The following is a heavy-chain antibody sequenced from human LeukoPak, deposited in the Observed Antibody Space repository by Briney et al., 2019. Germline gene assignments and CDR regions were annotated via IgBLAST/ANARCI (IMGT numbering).Heavy chain of an antibody. J-gene: IGHJ5*02. V-gene: IGHV1-69*13. CDR1: GGTFSNYA. D-gene: IGHD4-11*01. Sequence: SVKVSRKASGGTFSNYAFNWVRQAPGRGLEWMGGIIPIFGTANYTQKFQGRVAITADESTSTAYMELSSLRSEDTAVYYCARSSAVTTKYNWFDPWGQGTLVTVSS. CDR3: ARSSAVTTKYNWFDP. CDR2: IIPIFGTA.